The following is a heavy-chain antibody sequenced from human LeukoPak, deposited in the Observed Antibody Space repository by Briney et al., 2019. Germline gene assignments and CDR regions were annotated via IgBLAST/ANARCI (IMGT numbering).Heavy chain of an antibody. CDR3: ARRMVAATAGHY. J-gene: IGHJ4*02. CDR1: GGSISGSRYY. CDR2: ISSSGST. V-gene: IGHV4-39*01. Sequence: PSETLSLTCTVSGGSISGSRYYWGWSRQPPGEGLEWIGSISSSGSTYYNPSLKSRVTISVDTSKNQFSLKLSSVTAADTAVYYCARRMVAATAGHYWGQGTLVTISS. D-gene: IGHD2-15*01.